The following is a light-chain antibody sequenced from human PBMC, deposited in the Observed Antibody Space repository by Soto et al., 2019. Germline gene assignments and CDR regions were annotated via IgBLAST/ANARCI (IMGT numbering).Light chain of an antibody. V-gene: IGLV1-44*01. CDR3: AAWDDSLNGYYV. CDR1: SSNIGSNT. CDR2: SNN. Sequence: QPVLTQPPSASGTPGQRVTISCSGSSSNIGSNTVNWYQQLPGTAPKLLIYSNNQRPSGVPDRFSGSKSGTSASLAISGLQAEDESDYYCAAWDDSLNGYYVFGTGTMLTVL. J-gene: IGLJ1*01.